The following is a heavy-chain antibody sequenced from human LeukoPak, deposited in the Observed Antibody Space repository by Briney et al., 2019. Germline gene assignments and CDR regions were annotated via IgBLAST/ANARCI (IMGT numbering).Heavy chain of an antibody. CDR1: GFTFSTFA. Sequence: PGGSLRLSCAASGFTFSTFAMTWVRQAPGKGLEWVSAISGSGGTTSYADSVKGRFTISRDNSNNMLYLQMNSLRAEDTAVYYCAKETSIAARIFDYWGQGTLVTVSS. V-gene: IGHV3-23*01. D-gene: IGHD6-6*01. CDR2: ISGSGGTT. J-gene: IGHJ4*02. CDR3: AKETSIAARIFDY.